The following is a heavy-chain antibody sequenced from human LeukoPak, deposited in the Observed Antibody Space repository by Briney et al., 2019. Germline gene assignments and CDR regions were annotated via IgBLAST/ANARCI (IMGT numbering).Heavy chain of an antibody. CDR2: IYPSDSDT. V-gene: IGHV5-51*01. Sequence: GESLKISCEGSGYSFTSYWIGWVRQMPGKGLEWMGIIYPSDSDTRYSPSFQGQVTISADKSINTAYLQWSSLKASDTAMYHCARVSTASDAFDAWGQGTMVTVSS. J-gene: IGHJ3*01. CDR1: GYSFTSYW. CDR3: ARVSTASDAFDA. D-gene: IGHD4-11*01.